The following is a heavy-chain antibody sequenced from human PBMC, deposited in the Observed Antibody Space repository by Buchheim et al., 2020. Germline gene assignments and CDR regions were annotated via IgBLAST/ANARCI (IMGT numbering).Heavy chain of an antibody. CDR2: ISYDGSSK. CDR1: GFTFSSYG. V-gene: IGHV3-30*18. CDR3: AKGASMDDSIYYYYGMDV. J-gene: IGHJ6*02. Sequence: QVQLVESGGGVVQPGRSLRLSCAASGFTFSSYGMHWVRQAPGKGLEWVAVISYDGSSKYYADSVKGRFTISRNNSKNTLYLQMNSLRAEDTAVYYCAKGASMDDSIYYYYGMDVWGQGTT. D-gene: IGHD3-3*02.